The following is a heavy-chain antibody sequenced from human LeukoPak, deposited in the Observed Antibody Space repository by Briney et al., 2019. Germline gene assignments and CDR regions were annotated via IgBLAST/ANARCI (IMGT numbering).Heavy chain of an antibody. CDR2: ISSSGSTI. V-gene: IGHV3-48*03. J-gene: IGHJ6*03. CDR3: AREYYFYHMDG. Sequence: GGSLRLSCAASGFTFSSYEMNWARQAPGKGLEWVSYISSSGSTIYYADSVKGRFTISRDNARNSLYLQMNSLRADDTAVYYCAREYYFYHMDGWGKGTTVTVSS. CDR1: GFTFSSYE.